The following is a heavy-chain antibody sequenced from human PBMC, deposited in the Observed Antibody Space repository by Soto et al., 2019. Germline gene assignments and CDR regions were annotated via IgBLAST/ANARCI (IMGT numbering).Heavy chain of an antibody. D-gene: IGHD6-13*01. V-gene: IGHV5-51*01. CDR3: ARTSAAGKYYYGMDV. CDR2: IYPGDSDP. CDR1: GYNFANYW. Sequence: PGESLKISCQGSGYNFANYWIGWVRQMPGKGLEWMGIIYPGDSDPRYSPSFQGQVTISADKSISTAYLQWSSLKASDTAMYYCARTSAAGKYYYGMDVWGQGTTVTVSS. J-gene: IGHJ6*02.